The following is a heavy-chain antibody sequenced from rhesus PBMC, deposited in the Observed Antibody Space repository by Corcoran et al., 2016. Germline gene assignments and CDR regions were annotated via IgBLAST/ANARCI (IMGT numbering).Heavy chain of an antibody. D-gene: IGHD3-22*01. CDR1: GGSISSSY. J-gene: IGHJ2*01. CDR2: IYGSGSRT. Sequence: QLQLQESGPGLVKPSETLSVTCAVSGGSISSSYWSWLPQAPGKGLEWIGYIYGSGSRTNYNPSLKSRVTLSVDTSKNQLSLKLSSVTAADTAVYYCASMSEYWYFDLWGPGTPITISS. V-gene: IGHV4-169*02. CDR3: ASMSEYWYFDL.